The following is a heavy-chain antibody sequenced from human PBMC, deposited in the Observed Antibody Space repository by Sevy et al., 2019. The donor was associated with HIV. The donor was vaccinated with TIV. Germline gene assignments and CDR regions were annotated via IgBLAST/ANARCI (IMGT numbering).Heavy chain of an antibody. CDR1: GGSIRNSEFY. V-gene: IGHV4-39*01. D-gene: IGHD1-26*01. CDR2: IYHYGTT. CDR3: SRRGTWIVGSTKDWHFDL. Sequence: SETLSLTCTVSGGSIRNSEFYWDWIRQPPGKGLEWIGTIYHYGTTYYGPSFKSRVTMSVDTSKNQFSLSLKCLTAADTSVYYCSRRGTWIVGSTKDWHFDLWGRGTLVTVSS. J-gene: IGHJ2*01.